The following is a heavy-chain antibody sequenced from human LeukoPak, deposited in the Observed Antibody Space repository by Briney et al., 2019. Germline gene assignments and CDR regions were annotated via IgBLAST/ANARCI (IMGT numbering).Heavy chain of an antibody. CDR2: IYYSGST. CDR3: ARVDYYDSSGYLHPLDAFDI. J-gene: IGHJ3*02. Sequence: SETLSLTCTVSGGSISSGGHYWSWIRQHPGKGLEWIRYIYYSGSTYYNPSLKSRVTISVDTSKNQFSLKLSSVTAADTAVYYCARVDYYDSSGYLHPLDAFDIWGQGTMVTVSS. D-gene: IGHD3-22*01. CDR1: GGSISSGGHY. V-gene: IGHV4-31*03.